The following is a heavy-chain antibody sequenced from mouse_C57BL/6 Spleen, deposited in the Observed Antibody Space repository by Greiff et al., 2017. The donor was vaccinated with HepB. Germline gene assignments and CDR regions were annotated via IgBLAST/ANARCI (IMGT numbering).Heavy chain of an antibody. CDR1: GYAFSSYW. CDR2: IYPGDGDT. V-gene: IGHV1-80*01. Sequence: QVQLQQSGAELVKPGASVKISCKASGYAFSSYWMNWVKQRPGKGLEWIGQIYPGDGDTNYNGKFKGKATLTADKSSSTAYMQLSSLTSEDSAVYFCAIDGTNGGYFDYWGQGTTLTVSS. D-gene: IGHD2-1*01. J-gene: IGHJ2*01. CDR3: AIDGTNGGYFDY.